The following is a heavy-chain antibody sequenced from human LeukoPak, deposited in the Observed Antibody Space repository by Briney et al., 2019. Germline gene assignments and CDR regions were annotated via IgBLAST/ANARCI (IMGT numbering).Heavy chain of an antibody. D-gene: IGHD6-13*01. Sequence: SETLSLTCTVSGGSISRSSYYWGWIRQPPGKGLEWIGSIYYSGNTYYSPSLKSRVTISVDMSTNQFSLRQSSVTAADTAVYYCARQGGGFSNDYWGQGTLVTVSS. CDR3: ARQGGGFSNDY. V-gene: IGHV4-39*01. CDR1: GGSISRSSYY. J-gene: IGHJ4*02. CDR2: IYYSGNT.